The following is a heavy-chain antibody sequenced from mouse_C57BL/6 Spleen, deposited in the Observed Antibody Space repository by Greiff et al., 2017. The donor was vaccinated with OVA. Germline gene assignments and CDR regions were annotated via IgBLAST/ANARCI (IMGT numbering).Heavy chain of an antibody. CDR1: GFTFSDFY. D-gene: IGHD2-5*01. J-gene: IGHJ1*03. CDR3: ARKNSNYGYFDV. Sequence: EVKLMESGGGLVQSGRSLRLSCATSGFTFSDFYMEWVRQAPGKGLEWIAASRNKANDYTTEYSASVKGRFIVSRDTSQSILYLQMNALRAEDTAIYYCARKNSNYGYFDVWGTGTTVTVSS. CDR2: SRNKANDYTT. V-gene: IGHV7-1*01.